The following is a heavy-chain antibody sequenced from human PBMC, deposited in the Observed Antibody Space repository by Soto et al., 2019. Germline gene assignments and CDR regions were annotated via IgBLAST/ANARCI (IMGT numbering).Heavy chain of an antibody. CDR3: TRAPRGEH. V-gene: IGHV1-69*05. CDR1: GGSFSNFG. Sequence: SVKVSCKASGGSFSNFGISWVRQAPGQGLEWMGGIVPVFGRPNYAQKFQGRVTVTRDTSASTAYMELISLRSEDTAVYYCTRAPRGEHWGQGTLVTVSS. J-gene: IGHJ1*01. D-gene: IGHD2-21*01. CDR2: IVPVFGRP.